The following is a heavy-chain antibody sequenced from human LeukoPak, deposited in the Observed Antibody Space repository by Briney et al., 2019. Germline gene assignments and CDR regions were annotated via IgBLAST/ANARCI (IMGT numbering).Heavy chain of an antibody. D-gene: IGHD3-10*01. J-gene: IGHJ4*02. CDR2: IYNTGSN. V-gene: IGHV4-59*01. CDR1: GGSFSSYY. Sequence: PSETLSLTCTVSGGSFSSYYWSWIRQPPGKGLEWFGYIYNTGSNKYTPPPKRRVTTSIDTSKNQFPLKLSSVNAADTAVYYCARSRDYFGVYFDYWGQGTLVTVSS. CDR3: ARSRDYFGVYFDY.